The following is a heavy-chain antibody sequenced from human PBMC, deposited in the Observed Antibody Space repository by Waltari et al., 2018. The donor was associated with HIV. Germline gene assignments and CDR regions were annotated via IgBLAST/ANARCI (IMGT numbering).Heavy chain of an antibody. J-gene: IGHJ4*02. D-gene: IGHD3-22*01. CDR1: GGSFSGYY. CDR2: INHSVST. V-gene: IGHV4-34*01. CDR3: ARGPTMIVWGYYFDY. Sequence: QVQLQQWGAGLLQPSETLPLPCAVYGGSFSGYYWSSIRHPTGKGLEGIGEINHSVSTNDNPSLKSRVTISVDTSKNQFSLKLSSVTAADSAVYYCARGPTMIVWGYYFDYWGQGTLVTVSS.